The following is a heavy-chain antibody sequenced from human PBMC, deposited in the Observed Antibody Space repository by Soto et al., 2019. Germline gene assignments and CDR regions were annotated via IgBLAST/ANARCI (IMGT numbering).Heavy chain of an antibody. V-gene: IGHV1-46*01. D-gene: IGHD1-26*01. CDR2: IKPSGGST. Sequence: ASVKVACKSSGYTLTTYDISWVRHAPGQGLEWMGMIKPSGGSTSTAQKFQGRVTMTRDTATTTVYMEVSSLRSEDTAVYYCARGSRELRNWLDPWGQGTLVTDSS. CDR1: GYTLTTYD. CDR3: ARGSRELRNWLDP. J-gene: IGHJ5*02.